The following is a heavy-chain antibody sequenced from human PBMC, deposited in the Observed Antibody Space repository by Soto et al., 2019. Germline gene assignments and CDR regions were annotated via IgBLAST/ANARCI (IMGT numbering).Heavy chain of an antibody. CDR1: EFSFSIYG. CDR2: IWVDGRNK. J-gene: IGHJ4*02. Sequence: QVQLVESGGGVVQPGRSLRLACTPSEFSFSIYGMHWVRQAPGKGLEWLAFIWVDGRNKYYADSVKGRFTISRDNSKNRLYLQMNRLRAEDTALYYCARDGYYDRSGSHLQGGGFDYWGQGIVVTVSS. D-gene: IGHD3-22*01. V-gene: IGHV3-33*01. CDR3: ARDGYYDRSGSHLQGGGFDY.